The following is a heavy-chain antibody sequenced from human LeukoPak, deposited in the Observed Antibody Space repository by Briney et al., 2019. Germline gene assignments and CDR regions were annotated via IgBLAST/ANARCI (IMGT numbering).Heavy chain of an antibody. CDR1: GYTFTGYY. Sequence: RASVKVSCKASGYTFTGYYMHWVRQAPGQGLEWMGWINPNSGGTNFAQKFQGRVTMTRDTSISTAYMELSRLRSDGTAVYYCASVLVTMIVNPRPSDAFDIWGQGTMVTVSS. CDR3: ASVLVTMIVNPRPSDAFDI. CDR2: INPNSGGT. V-gene: IGHV1-2*02. J-gene: IGHJ3*02. D-gene: IGHD3-22*01.